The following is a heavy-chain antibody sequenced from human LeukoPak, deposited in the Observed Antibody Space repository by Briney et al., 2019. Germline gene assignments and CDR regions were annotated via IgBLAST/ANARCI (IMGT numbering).Heavy chain of an antibody. CDR2: IYHSGST. V-gene: IGHV4-38-2*02. J-gene: IGHJ6*02. Sequence: SETLSLTCTVSGYSISSGYYWGWIRQPPGKGLEWIGSIYHSGSTYYNPSLKSRVTISVDTSKNQFSLKLSSVTAADTAVYYRARDYYDSSGYDPHYYYGMDVWGQGTTVTVSS. D-gene: IGHD3-22*01. CDR1: GYSISSGYY. CDR3: ARDYYDSSGYDPHYYYGMDV.